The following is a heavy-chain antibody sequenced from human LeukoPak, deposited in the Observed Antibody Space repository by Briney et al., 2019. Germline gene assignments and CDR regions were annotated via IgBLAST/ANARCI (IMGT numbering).Heavy chain of an antibody. J-gene: IGHJ4*02. Sequence: GASVKVSCKASGYTFTGYYMQWVRQAPGQGLEWMGWINPNSGGTNYAQKFQGRVTMTRDTSISTAYMELSRLRSDDTAVYYCARFKGHSSGYYYVGYFDYWGQGTLVTVSS. D-gene: IGHD3-22*01. CDR3: ARFKGHSSGYYYVGYFDY. V-gene: IGHV1-2*02. CDR1: GYTFTGYY. CDR2: INPNSGGT.